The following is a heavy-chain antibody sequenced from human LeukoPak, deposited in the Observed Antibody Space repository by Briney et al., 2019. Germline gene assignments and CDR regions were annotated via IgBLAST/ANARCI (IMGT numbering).Heavy chain of an antibody. J-gene: IGHJ4*02. CDR1: GYTFTTHW. V-gene: IGHV5-51*01. CDR2: IYPGDSDT. CDR3: ATSSRPYGSGTYSYDY. D-gene: IGHD3-10*01. Sequence: GESLKISCRGSGYTFTTHWVGWVRQMPGKGLECMGLIYPGDSDTRYSPSFQGQVTISADKSINTAYLQWSRLKASDTAMYYCATSSRPYGSGTYSYDYWGQGTLVTVSS.